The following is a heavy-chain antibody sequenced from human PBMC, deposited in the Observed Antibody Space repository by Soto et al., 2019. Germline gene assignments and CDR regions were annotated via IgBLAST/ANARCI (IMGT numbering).Heavy chain of an antibody. Sequence: GESLKISCKGSGYSFTSYWIGWVRQMPGKGLEWMGIIYPGDSDTRYSPSFQGQVTISADESISTAYLQWSSLKASDTAMYYCARQTFEYSSSSAAYGMDVWGQGTTVTVSS. V-gene: IGHV5-51*01. CDR2: IYPGDSDT. J-gene: IGHJ6*02. CDR1: GYSFTSYW. D-gene: IGHD6-6*01. CDR3: ARQTFEYSSSSAAYGMDV.